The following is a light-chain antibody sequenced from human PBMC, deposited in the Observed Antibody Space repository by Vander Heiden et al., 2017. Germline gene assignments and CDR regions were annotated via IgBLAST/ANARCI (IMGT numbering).Light chain of an antibody. CDR1: QSISSY. V-gene: IGKV1-39*01. CDR3: QRSYSTPRT. Sequence: DIQMTQSPSSLSASLGDRVTITCRASQSISSYLNWYQQKPGKAPKLLIYAASRLQSGVPSRFSGSGSGTDFTLTISSLQPEDFATYYCQRSYSTPRTFGGGTKVEIK. CDR2: AAS. J-gene: IGKJ4*01.